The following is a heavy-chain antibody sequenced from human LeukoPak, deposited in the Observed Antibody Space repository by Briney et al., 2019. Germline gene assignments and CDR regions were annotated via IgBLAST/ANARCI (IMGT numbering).Heavy chain of an antibody. Sequence: PGGSLRLSCVASGFMFSYFYMSWIRQAPGRGLEWVSYISGSGNIIYYADSVKGRFTISRDNAKNSVYLQMNSLTDEDTAVYYCARALILAYYYDTTGLDWGQGTLVTVAS. V-gene: IGHV3-11*04. J-gene: IGHJ4*02. CDR3: ARALILAYYYDTTGLD. D-gene: IGHD3-22*01. CDR2: ISGSGNII. CDR1: GFMFSYFY.